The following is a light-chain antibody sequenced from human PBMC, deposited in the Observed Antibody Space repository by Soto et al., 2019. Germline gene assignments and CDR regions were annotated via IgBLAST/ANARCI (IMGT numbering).Light chain of an antibody. J-gene: IGKJ1*01. CDR1: QSVSSN. CDR3: QQRSNWPRT. V-gene: IGKV3-11*01. Sequence: IVMTQSPATLSVSPGERATLCCRTGQSVSSNLAWYQQKPGQAPRLLIYGASNRATGIPARFSGSGSGTDFTLTISSLEPEDFAVYYCQQRSNWPRTFGQGTKVDIK. CDR2: GAS.